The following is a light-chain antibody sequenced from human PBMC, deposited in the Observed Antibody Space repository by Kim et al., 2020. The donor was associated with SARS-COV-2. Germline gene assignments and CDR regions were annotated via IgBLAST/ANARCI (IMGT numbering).Light chain of an antibody. Sequence: GQRVIISCTGSSSNIGSNTVSWYQQFPGTAPKLLISTNNQRPSGVPDRFSGSKSGASASLAISGLQSEDEADYYCAAWDGSLNGWVFGGGTQLTVL. CDR1: SSNIGSNT. V-gene: IGLV1-44*01. CDR2: TNN. CDR3: AAWDGSLNGWV. J-gene: IGLJ3*02.